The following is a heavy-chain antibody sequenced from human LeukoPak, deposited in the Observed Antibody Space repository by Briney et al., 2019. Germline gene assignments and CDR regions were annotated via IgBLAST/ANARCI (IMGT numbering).Heavy chain of an antibody. CDR3: ARDEYTIFGVVIPFDY. D-gene: IGHD3-3*01. CDR2: ISSSSSTI. CDR1: GFTFSSYG. J-gene: IGHJ4*02. V-gene: IGHV3-48*01. Sequence: GGSLRLSCAASGFTFSSYGMHWVRQAPGKGLEWVSYISSSSSTIYYADSVKGRFTISRDNAKNSLYLQMNSLRAEDTAVYYCARDEYTIFGVVIPFDYWGQGTLVTVSS.